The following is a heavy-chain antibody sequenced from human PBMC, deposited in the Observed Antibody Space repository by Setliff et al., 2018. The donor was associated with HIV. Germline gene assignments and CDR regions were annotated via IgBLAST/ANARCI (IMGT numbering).Heavy chain of an antibody. J-gene: IGHJ4*02. V-gene: IGHV4-59*04. Sequence: PSETLSLTCTVSGGSINSYYWSWIRQPPGKGLEWIGYIHNSGRTSYNPSLRSRLSMSVDTPNNQLSLQLSSVTAADTAIYYCATIKPGGASLDNWGQGTLVTVSS. CDR1: GGSINSYY. CDR3: ATIKPGGASLDN. D-gene: IGHD3-16*01. CDR2: IHNSGRT.